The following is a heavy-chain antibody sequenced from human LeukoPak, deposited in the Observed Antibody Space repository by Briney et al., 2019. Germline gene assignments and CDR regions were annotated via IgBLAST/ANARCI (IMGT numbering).Heavy chain of an antibody. CDR1: GGSISSYY. Sequence: PSETLSLTCTVSGGSISSYYWSWIRQPPGKGLEWIGYIYYSGSTNYNPSLKSRVTISVDTSKNQFSLKLSSVTAADTAVYYCARRRKGGVVPAASLTPRVYYYYMDVWGKGTTVTVSS. V-gene: IGHV4-59*01. CDR2: IYYSGST. CDR3: ARRRKGGVVPAASLTPRVYYYYMDV. J-gene: IGHJ6*03. D-gene: IGHD2-2*01.